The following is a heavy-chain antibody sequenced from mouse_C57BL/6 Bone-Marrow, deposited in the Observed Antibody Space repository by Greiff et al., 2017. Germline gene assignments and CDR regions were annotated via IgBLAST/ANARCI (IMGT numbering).Heavy chain of an antibody. V-gene: IGHV1-64*01. CDR3: AREGAIYYGYDGDY. J-gene: IGHJ2*01. D-gene: IGHD2-2*01. CDR2: IHPNSGST. CDR1: GYTFTSYW. Sequence: QVQLKQPGAELVKPGASVKLSCKASGYTFTSYWMHWVKQRPGQGLEWIGMIHPNSGSTNYNEKFKSKATLTVDKSSSTAYMQLSSLTSEDSAVYYCAREGAIYYGYDGDYWGQGTTLTVSS.